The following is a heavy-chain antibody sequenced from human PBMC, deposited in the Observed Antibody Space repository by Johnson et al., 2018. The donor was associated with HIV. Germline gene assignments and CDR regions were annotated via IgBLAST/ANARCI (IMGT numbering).Heavy chain of an antibody. CDR2: ISGSGGST. CDR1: GFTFSSYS. V-gene: IGHV3-23*04. Sequence: VQLVESGGGVVQPGRSLRLSCAASGFTFSSYSMSWVRQAPGKGLVSVSAISGSGGSTYYADSVKGRFTISRDNSRNTLYLQMNSLRDEDTAVYYCAYSAAGHWGQGTMVTVSS. CDR3: AYSAAGH. D-gene: IGHD6-13*01. J-gene: IGHJ3*01.